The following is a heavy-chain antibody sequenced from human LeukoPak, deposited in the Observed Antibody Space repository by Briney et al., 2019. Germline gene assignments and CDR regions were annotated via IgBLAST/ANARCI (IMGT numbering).Heavy chain of an antibody. V-gene: IGHV4-39*02. D-gene: IGHD6-6*01. CDR1: GDSISNTRYH. Sequence: SETLSLTCTVSGDSISNTRYHWGWIRQPPGKGLEWIGSIYYSGATYYNPSLKSRVTISVDTSRNHFSLKLSSVTAADTAVYHCAREIVSSVESWGQGSLVTVSS. J-gene: IGHJ4*02. CDR3: AREIVSSVES. CDR2: IYYSGAT.